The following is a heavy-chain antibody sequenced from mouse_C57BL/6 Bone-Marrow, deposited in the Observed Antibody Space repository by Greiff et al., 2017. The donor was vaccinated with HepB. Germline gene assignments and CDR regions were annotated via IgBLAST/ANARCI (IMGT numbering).Heavy chain of an antibody. Sequence: VQLQHSGAELVRPGASVKLSCTASGFNIKDDYMHWVKQRPEQGLEWIGWIDPENGDTEYASKFQGKATITADTSSNTAYLQLSSLTSEDTAVYYCTTAITTRFDYWGQGTTLTVSS. CDR1: GFNIKDDY. CDR2: IDPENGDT. V-gene: IGHV14-4*01. J-gene: IGHJ2*01. D-gene: IGHD2-4*01. CDR3: TTAITTRFDY.